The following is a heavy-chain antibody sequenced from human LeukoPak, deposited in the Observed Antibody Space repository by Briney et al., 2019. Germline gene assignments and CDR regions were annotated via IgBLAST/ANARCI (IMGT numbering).Heavy chain of an antibody. D-gene: IGHD3-22*01. CDR2: ISTDGRHQ. V-gene: IGHV3-33*08. CDR1: GFTFSSYG. Sequence: GGSLRLSCAASGFTFSSYGIHWVRQAPGRGPEWVAAISTDGRHQHYADSVKGRFTISRDNAKNSLYLQMNSLRAEDTAVYYCARTAYYYDSSGYDDAFDIWGQGTMVTVSS. J-gene: IGHJ3*02. CDR3: ARTAYYYDSSGYDDAFDI.